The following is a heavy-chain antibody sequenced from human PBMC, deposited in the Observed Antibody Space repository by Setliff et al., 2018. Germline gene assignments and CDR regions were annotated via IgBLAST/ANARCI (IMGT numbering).Heavy chain of an antibody. CDR2: INRSGST. Sequence: SETLSLTCAVFGQSFSFYYWNWIRQSPGKGLEWIGEINRSGSTNYNPSLKSRVTISLDTSKNQFSLKLSSVTAADTAVYYCARYVHFANHFDYWGQGTLVTVSS. CDR3: ARYVHFANHFDY. J-gene: IGHJ4*02. D-gene: IGHD3-10*02. CDR1: GQSFSFYY. V-gene: IGHV4-34*01.